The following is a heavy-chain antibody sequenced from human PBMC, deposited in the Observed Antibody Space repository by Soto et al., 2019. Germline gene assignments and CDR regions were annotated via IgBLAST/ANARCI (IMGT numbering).Heavy chain of an antibody. D-gene: IGHD2-8*01. J-gene: IGHJ6*02. Sequence: GGSLRVSCAASVFTFSSYAMSWVRQAPGKGLEWVSAISGSGCSTYYADSVKGRFTISRDNSKNTLYLQMNSLRAEDTAVYYCAKGGYCTNGVCDYYYYGMDVWGQGTTVTVSS. V-gene: IGHV3-23*01. CDR1: VFTFSSYA. CDR2: ISGSGCST. CDR3: AKGGYCTNGVCDYYYYGMDV.